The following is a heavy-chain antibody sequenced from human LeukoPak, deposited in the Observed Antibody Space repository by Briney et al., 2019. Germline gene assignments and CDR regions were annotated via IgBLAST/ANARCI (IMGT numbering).Heavy chain of an antibody. J-gene: IGHJ4*02. CDR1: GYTFTGYY. V-gene: IGHV1-2*02. CDR2: INPNSGGT. D-gene: IGHD3-3*01. Sequence: ASVKVSCKASGYTFTGYYMHWVRQAPGQGLEWMGWINPNSGGTNYARKFQGRVTMTRDTSISTAYMELSRLRSDDTAVYYCARVDDLWSGYPHFDYWGQGTLVTVSS. CDR3: ARVDDLWSGYPHFDY.